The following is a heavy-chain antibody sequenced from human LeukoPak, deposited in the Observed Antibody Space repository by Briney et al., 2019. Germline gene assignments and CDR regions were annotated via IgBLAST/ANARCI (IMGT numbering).Heavy chain of an antibody. J-gene: IGHJ6*02. D-gene: IGHD2-15*01. CDR1: VGFISSYY. Sequence: SETLSLTCTVSVGFISSYYWSCIRQPPAKGREWIGYIYYSGSTNYNTSLKSRVPISVDTSKNQFSLQLSSLTAADTAVYYCARVYCDSYGMDVWGQGTTVTVSS. V-gene: IGHV4-59*12. CDR2: IYYSGST. CDR3: ARVYCDSYGMDV.